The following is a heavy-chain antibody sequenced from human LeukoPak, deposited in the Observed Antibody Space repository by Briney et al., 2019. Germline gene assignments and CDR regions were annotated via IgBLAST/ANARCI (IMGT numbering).Heavy chain of an antibody. Sequence: ASVKVSCKASGYTFTSYAMHWVRQAPGQRLEWMGWINAGNGNTKYSQKFQGRVTITRDTSASTAYMELSSLRSEDTAVYYCARGDYGDHTFDYWGQGTLVTVSS. V-gene: IGHV1-3*01. CDR1: GYTFTSYA. D-gene: IGHD4-17*01. CDR2: INAGNGNT. CDR3: ARGDYGDHTFDY. J-gene: IGHJ4*02.